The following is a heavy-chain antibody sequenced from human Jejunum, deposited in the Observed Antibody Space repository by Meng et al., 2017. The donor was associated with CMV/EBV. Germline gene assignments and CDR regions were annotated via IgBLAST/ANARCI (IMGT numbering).Heavy chain of an antibody. CDR1: GDGVSSKSAG. CDR2: TYYRSKWFN. V-gene: IGHV6-1*01. Sequence: SGDGVSSKSAGWHWVRQSQSRGLEWLGRTYYRSKWFNDYAGSVKSRITINPDTSRNQFSLQLNSVTPEDTAVYYCARGTWGFLDSWGQGTLVTVSS. D-gene: IGHD7-27*01. J-gene: IGHJ4*02. CDR3: ARGTWGFLDS.